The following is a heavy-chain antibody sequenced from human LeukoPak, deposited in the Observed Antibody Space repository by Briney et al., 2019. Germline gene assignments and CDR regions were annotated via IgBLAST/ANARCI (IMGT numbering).Heavy chain of an antibody. CDR3: AGGGTTETNTAFDI. CDR2: IIPIFGTA. Sequence: ASVKVSCKAPGGTFSSYAISWVRQAPGQGLEWMGGIIPIFGTANYAQKFQGRVTITADESTSTAYMELSSLRSEDTAVYYCAGGGTTETNTAFDIWGQGTMVTVSS. D-gene: IGHD1-7*01. V-gene: IGHV1-69*13. CDR1: GGTFSSYA. J-gene: IGHJ3*02.